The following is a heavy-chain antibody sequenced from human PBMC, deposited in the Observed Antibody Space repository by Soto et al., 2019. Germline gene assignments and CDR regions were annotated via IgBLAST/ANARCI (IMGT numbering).Heavy chain of an antibody. D-gene: IGHD3-3*01. J-gene: IGHJ4*02. CDR2: TYYRSKWYN. CDR1: GDSVSSNSAA. CDR3: ARDLERITIFGVVTQFDY. Sequence: SQTLSLTCAISGDSVSSNSAAWNWIMQSPSRGLEWLGRTYYRSKWYNDYAVSVKSRITINPDTSKNQFSLQLNSVTPEDTAVYYCARDLERITIFGVVTQFDYWGQGTLVTVSS. V-gene: IGHV6-1*01.